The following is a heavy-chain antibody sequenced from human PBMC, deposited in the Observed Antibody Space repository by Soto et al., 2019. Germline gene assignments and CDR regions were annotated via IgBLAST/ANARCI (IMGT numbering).Heavy chain of an antibody. CDR3: AEALVFTGGGGFDT. Sequence: QVRLQGRGPGLVKPSQTLSLKCSVSGGSITTGGRYWSWIRQLTGKGLERIGDIYYSGNTYYNASLKSRVAISVEAAMNQCSLKLSSVTAADTAVYYCAEALVFTGGGGFDTWGQGRLVTASS. CDR2: IYYSGNT. V-gene: IGHV4-31*02. CDR1: GGSITTGGRY. D-gene: IGHD2-8*02. J-gene: IGHJ3*02.